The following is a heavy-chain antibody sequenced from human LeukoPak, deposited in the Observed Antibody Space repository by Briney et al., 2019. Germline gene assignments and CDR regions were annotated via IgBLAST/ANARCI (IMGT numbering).Heavy chain of an antibody. J-gene: IGHJ4*02. V-gene: IGHV3-23*01. Sequence: GGSLRLSCAASGFTFSSYAMSWVRQAPGKGLEWVSAISGSGGSMYYADSVKGRFTISRDKSKNTLHLQVNSLRAEDTAVYYCAREEAIAAGGTFFDYWGQGTLVTVSS. CDR2: ISGSGGSM. D-gene: IGHD6-13*01. CDR3: AREEAIAAGGTFFDY. CDR1: GFTFSSYA.